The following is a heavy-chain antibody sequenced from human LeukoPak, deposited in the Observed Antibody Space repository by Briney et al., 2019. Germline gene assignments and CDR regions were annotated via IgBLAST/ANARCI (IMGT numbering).Heavy chain of an antibody. D-gene: IGHD4-17*01. Sequence: GGSLTLSCAASGFTFSSYSMNWVRQAPGKGLEWVSYISSSSSTIYYADSVKGRFTISRDNAKNSLYLQMNRLRAEDTAVYYCAKDPPTRGVTTGTFDYWGQGTLVTVSS. V-gene: IGHV3-48*01. J-gene: IGHJ4*02. CDR1: GFTFSSYS. CDR3: AKDPPTRGVTTGTFDY. CDR2: ISSSSSTI.